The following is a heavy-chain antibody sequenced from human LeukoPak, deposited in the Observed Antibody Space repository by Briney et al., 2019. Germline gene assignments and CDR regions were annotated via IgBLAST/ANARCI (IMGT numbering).Heavy chain of an antibody. CDR1: GFTFSDYY. Sequence: GGSLRLSCAASGFTFSDYYMSWIRQAPGKGLEWVSSISSSSSYIYYADSVKGRFTIPRDNAKNSLYLQMNSLRAEDTAVYYCARDLGIAAAGGDYWGQGTLVTVSS. J-gene: IGHJ4*02. CDR2: ISSSSSYI. D-gene: IGHD6-13*01. CDR3: ARDLGIAAAGGDY. V-gene: IGHV3-11*06.